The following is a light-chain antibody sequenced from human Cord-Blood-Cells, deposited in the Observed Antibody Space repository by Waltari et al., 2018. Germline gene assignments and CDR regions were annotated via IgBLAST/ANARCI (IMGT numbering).Light chain of an antibody. CDR1: QSISSY. CDR3: QQSYSTPYT. CDR2: AAS. V-gene: IGKV1-39*01. Sequence: DIQMTQSQSSLSASVGDRVPIPCRAIQSISSYLHWYQQKPGKAPKLLFYAASSLQSGVPSRCSGSGSGTDFTLTISSLQPEDFATYYCQQSYSTPYTFGQGTKLEIK. J-gene: IGKJ2*01.